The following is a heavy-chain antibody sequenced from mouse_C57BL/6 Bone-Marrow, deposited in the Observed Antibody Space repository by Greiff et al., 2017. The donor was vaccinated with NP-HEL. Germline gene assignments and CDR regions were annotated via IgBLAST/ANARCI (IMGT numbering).Heavy chain of an antibody. CDR1: GYTFTSYG. CDR3: AREDSSGSWFAY. Sequence: QVQLKESGAELARPGASVKLSCKASGYTFTSYGISWVKQRTGQGLEWIGVIYPRSGNTYYNEKFKGKATLTADKSSSTAYMELRSLTSEDSAVYFCAREDSSGSWFAYWGQGTLVTVSA. V-gene: IGHV1-81*01. D-gene: IGHD3-2*02. CDR2: IYPRSGNT. J-gene: IGHJ3*01.